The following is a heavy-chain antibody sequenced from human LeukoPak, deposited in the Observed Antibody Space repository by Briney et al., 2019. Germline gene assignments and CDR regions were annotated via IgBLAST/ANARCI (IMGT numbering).Heavy chain of an antibody. J-gene: IGHJ6*04. CDR3: ARAVGLPIMDD. V-gene: IGHV3-48*03. CDR1: GFTFSSYE. D-gene: IGHD2-21*01. Sequence: GGSLRLSCAASGFTFSSYEMNWVHQAPGKGLEWVSYISSSGSTIYYADSVKGRFTISRDNSKNTLYLQMNSLRAEDTAVYYCARAVGLPIMDDWGKGTTVTISS. CDR2: ISSSGSTI.